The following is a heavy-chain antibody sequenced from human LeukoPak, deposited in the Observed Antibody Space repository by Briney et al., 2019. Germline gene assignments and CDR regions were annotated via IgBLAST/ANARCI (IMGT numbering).Heavy chain of an antibody. J-gene: IGHJ4*02. CDR2: ISWNSGSI. CDR1: GFIFSNYA. Sequence: GGSLRLSCAASGFIFSNYAMSWVRQTPARGLEWVSGISWNSGSIGYADSVKGRFTISRDNAKNSLYLQMNSLRAEDTALYYCAKGAVAGNYFDYWGQGTLVTVSS. D-gene: IGHD6-19*01. CDR3: AKGAVAGNYFDY. V-gene: IGHV3-9*01.